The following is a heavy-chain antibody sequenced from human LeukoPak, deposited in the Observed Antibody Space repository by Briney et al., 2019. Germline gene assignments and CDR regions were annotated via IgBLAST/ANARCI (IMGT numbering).Heavy chain of an antibody. CDR1: GGSISSSDCS. CDR2: IYYSGDT. CDR3: ARSNWRYWYFDL. V-gene: IGHV4-39*01. Sequence: SETLSLTCTVSGGSISSSDCSWGWIRQPPGKGLEWIGNIYYSGDTYYNPSLKSRVTISVDTSKNQFSLKLSSVTAADTAVYYCARSNWRYWYFDLWGRGTLVTVSS. J-gene: IGHJ2*01. D-gene: IGHD1-20*01.